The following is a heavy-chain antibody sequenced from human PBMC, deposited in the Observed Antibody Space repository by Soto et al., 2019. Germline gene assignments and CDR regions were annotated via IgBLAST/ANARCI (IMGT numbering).Heavy chain of an antibody. CDR3: ARAVGPFDY. V-gene: IGHV3-33*01. CDR1: GFTFDTYG. Sequence: QAHLVESGGGVVQPGRSLRLSCAASGFTFDTYGMHWVRQAPGKGLDWVAVIWFDGSNKYYADSVKGRFTISRDNSKSTLYLQMNSLRAEDTAVYYCARAVGPFDYWGQGTLVTVSS. CDR2: IWFDGSNK. J-gene: IGHJ4*02. D-gene: IGHD1-26*01.